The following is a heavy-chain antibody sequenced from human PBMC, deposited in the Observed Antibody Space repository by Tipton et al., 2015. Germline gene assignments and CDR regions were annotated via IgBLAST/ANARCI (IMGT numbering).Heavy chain of an antibody. J-gene: IGHJ3*02. CDR3: AKEEIVGWYKTFHI. D-gene: IGHD1-1*01. CDR2: ISAYNGNT. CDR1: GYTFTSYG. Sequence: QVQLVQSGAEVKKPGASVKVSCKASGYTFTSYGINWVRQAPGQGLEWMGWISAYNGNTSYAQKFQGRVTMTRDTSTSTVYMDLSSLRSEDTAMYYCAKEEIVGWYKTFHIWGQGTMVTVSS. V-gene: IGHV1-18*01.